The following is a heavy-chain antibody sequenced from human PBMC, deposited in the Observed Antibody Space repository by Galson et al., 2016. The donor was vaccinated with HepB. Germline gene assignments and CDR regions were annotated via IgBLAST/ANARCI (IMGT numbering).Heavy chain of an antibody. Sequence: SETLSLTCTVSGGSIRSYHWSCIRQPPGKGLEWIGYIHYSGETHHNPSLKSRVTMSVDTSKNQFSLKLSSVTAADTAVYYCARYIPVVGTPNAFDIWGQGTMVTVSS. D-gene: IGHD6-13*01. J-gene: IGHJ3*02. CDR1: GGSIRSYH. CDR3: ARYIPVVGTPNAFDI. V-gene: IGHV4-59*01. CDR2: IHYSGET.